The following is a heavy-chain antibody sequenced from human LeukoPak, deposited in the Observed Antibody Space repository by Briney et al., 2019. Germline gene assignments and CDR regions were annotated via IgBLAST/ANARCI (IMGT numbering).Heavy chain of an antibody. Sequence: GGSLRLSCAASGFTFSSYAMTWVRQAPGKGLEWVAVISYDGSNKYYADSVKGRFTISRDNSKNTLYLQMNSLRAEDTAVYYCAKEAHSSGWYTYYFDYWGQGTLVTVSS. CDR3: AKEAHSSGWYTYYFDY. V-gene: IGHV3-30*18. CDR2: ISYDGSNK. CDR1: GFTFSSYA. J-gene: IGHJ4*02. D-gene: IGHD6-19*01.